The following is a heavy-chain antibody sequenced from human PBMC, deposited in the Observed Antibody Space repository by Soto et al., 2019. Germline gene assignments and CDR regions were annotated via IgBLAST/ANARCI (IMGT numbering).Heavy chain of an antibody. D-gene: IGHD1-26*01. J-gene: IGHJ4*02. V-gene: IGHV3-64D*06. CDR2: ISSNGGST. CDR1: GFTFSSYA. CDR3: VKLGSYSYYFDY. Sequence: PGGSLRLSCAASGFTFSSYAMSWVRQAPGKGLEWVSAISSNGGSTYYADSVKGRFTISRDNSKNTLYLQMSSLRAEDVAVYYCVKLGSYSYYFDYWGQGTLVTVSS.